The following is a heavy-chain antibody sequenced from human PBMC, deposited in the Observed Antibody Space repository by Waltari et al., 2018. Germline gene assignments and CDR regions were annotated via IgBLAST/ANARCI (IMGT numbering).Heavy chain of an antibody. CDR2: IIAIRGIG. V-gene: IGHV1-69*04. D-gene: IGHD2-2*01. Sequence: VQLVQSGAEEKKRVSSVNVSCKASGGSFSSYAISWVRQAPGPGPEWMGGIIAIRGIGNYAREFQARVTISAHESTRTAYIGRTSLRSEATAVYFCATPAPPGKYWGEGTLVTVCS. CDR1: GGSFSSYA. CDR3: ATPAPPGKY. J-gene: IGHJ4*02.